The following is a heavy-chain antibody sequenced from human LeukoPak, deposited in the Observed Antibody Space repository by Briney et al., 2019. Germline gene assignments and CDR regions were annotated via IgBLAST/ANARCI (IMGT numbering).Heavy chain of an antibody. D-gene: IGHD3-16*01. Sequence: SETLSLTCTVSGGSISSHYWSWIRQPPGKGLEWIGYIYYSGSTNYNPSLKSRVTISVDTSKNQFSLKLSAVSAADTVVEYCASLGFRRFIWFDRWGQTPLVIVS. CDR1: GGSISSHY. CDR2: IYYSGST. CDR3: ASLGFRRFIWFDR. V-gene: IGHV4-59*11. J-gene: IGHJ5*01.